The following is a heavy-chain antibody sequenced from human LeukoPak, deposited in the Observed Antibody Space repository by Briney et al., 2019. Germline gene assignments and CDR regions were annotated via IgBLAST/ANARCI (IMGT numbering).Heavy chain of an antibody. Sequence: SETLSLTCAVYGGSFSGYYWSWTRQPPGKGLEWIGEINHSGSTNYNPSLKSRVTISVDTSKNQFSLKLSSVTAADTAVYYCARGPPYSSSWSRYYYYYGMDVWGQGTTVTVSS. V-gene: IGHV4-34*01. CDR1: GGSFSGYY. D-gene: IGHD6-13*01. CDR2: INHSGST. J-gene: IGHJ6*02. CDR3: ARGPPYSSSWSRYYYYYGMDV.